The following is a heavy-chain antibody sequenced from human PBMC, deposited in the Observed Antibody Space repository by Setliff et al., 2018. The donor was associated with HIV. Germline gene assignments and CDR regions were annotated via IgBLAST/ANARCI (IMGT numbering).Heavy chain of an antibody. CDR2: IYYSGST. CDR1: GGSISSGGYC. Sequence: SETLSLTCTVSGGSISSGGYCWSWIRQHPGKGLEWIGYIYYSGSTYYNPSLESRVTISVDTSKNHFSLTLSSVTAADTAVYYCASGFVLRPFFRGGMDVWGQGTTVTVSS. J-gene: IGHJ6*02. CDR3: ASGFVLRPFFRGGMDV. V-gene: IGHV4-31*03. D-gene: IGHD2-8*01.